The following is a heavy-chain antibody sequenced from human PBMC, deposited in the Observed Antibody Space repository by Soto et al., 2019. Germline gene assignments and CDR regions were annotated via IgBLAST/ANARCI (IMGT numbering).Heavy chain of an antibody. J-gene: IGHJ6*02. CDR2: IYPGDSDT. V-gene: IGHV5-51*01. CDR1: GYSFTSYW. D-gene: IGHD5-12*01. Sequence: PGESLKISCKGSGYSFTSYWIGWVRQMPGKGLEWMGIIYPGDSDTRYSPSFQGQVTISADKSISTAYLQWSSLKASDTAMYYCAREVGYSGYDSPYYYGMDVWGQGTTVTVSS. CDR3: AREVGYSGYDSPYYYGMDV.